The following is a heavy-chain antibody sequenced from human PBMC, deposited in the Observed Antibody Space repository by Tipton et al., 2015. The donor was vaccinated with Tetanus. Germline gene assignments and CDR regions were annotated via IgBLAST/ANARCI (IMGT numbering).Heavy chain of an antibody. J-gene: IGHJ4*02. CDR1: GFTFSNYW. D-gene: IGHD7-27*01. CDR3: ARGSGAMDS. CDR2: INARTHTI. V-gene: IGHV3-48*02. Sequence: LRLSCAASGFTFSNYWMNWVRQAPGKGLEWISCINARTHTIYYADSVKGRFTISRDNAKNSLYLQMTSLRDEDTAVYYCARGSGAMDSWGQGTLVTVSS.